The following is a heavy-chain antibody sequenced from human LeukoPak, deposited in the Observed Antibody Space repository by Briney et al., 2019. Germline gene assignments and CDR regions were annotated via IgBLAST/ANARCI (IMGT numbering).Heavy chain of an antibody. CDR3: ARPVEMPTSPFDY. Sequence: GESLQISCKGSGYIFANYWIAWVRQMPGKGLEWMGIIYPDDSDTRYSPSFQGRVTISADKSIATAYLQWSSLKASDTAMYYCARPVEMPTSPFDYWGQGTLVTVSS. D-gene: IGHD5-24*01. CDR1: GYIFANYW. V-gene: IGHV5-51*01. J-gene: IGHJ4*02. CDR2: IYPDDSDT.